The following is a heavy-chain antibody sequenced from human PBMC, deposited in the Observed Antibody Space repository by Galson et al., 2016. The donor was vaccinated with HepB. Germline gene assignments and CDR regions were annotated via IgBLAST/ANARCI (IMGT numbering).Heavy chain of an antibody. CDR1: GFTFSNYN. D-gene: IGHD3/OR15-3a*01. J-gene: IGHJ4*02. V-gene: IGHV3-23*01. CDR2: ISTSGSST. Sequence: SLRLSCAASGFTFSNYNMNWVRQAPGKGLEWVSAISTSGSSTDYADSVKGRFTISRDNSKNTLYLQMNSLRAEDTAVYYCAKGTSDLGDDWCQGIVVTVSS. CDR3: AKGTSDLGDD.